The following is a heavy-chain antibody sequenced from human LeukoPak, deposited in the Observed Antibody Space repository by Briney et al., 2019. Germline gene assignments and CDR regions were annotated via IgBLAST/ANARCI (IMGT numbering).Heavy chain of an antibody. CDR1: GFTFSTYW. CDR2: MKRDGSEV. V-gene: IGHV3-7*01. Sequence: GGSLRLSCAASGFTFSTYWMTWVRQAPGKGLEWVANMKRDGSEVYYANSVKGYFTISRDNAKNSLYLQMNSLRAEDTAVYYCARYTEYYFDYWGQGTLLTVSS. CDR3: ARYTEYYFDY. D-gene: IGHD2-2*02. J-gene: IGHJ4*02.